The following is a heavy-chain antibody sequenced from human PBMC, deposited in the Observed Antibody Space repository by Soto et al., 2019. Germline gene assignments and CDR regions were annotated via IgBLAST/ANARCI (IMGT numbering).Heavy chain of an antibody. D-gene: IGHD1-1*01. CDR1: CASISGFY. J-gene: IGHJ5*02. CDR2: IYATGTT. V-gene: IGHV4-4*07. Sequence: SETLSLIFTVSCASISGFYWSWIRKSAGKGLEWIGRIYATGTTDYNPSLKSRVMMSVDTSKKQFSLKLRSVTAADTAVYYCVRDGTKTLRDWFDPWGQGISVTVSS. CDR3: VRDGTKTLRDWFDP.